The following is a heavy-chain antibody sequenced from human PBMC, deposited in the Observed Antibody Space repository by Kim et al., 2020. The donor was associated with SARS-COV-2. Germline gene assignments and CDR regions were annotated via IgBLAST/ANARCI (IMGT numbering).Heavy chain of an antibody. CDR1: TGSFSVYY. D-gene: IGHD2-15*01. Sequence: SETLSLTCALKTGSFSVYYWSWIRQSPGKGLEWIGKINQYGDTNYNPSLQNRVTISLDTSKNHFSLQLTSLTAADTAVYYCARRQTVRALVYWSQGTRVTVSS. V-gene: IGHV4-34*01. J-gene: IGHJ4*02. CDR3: ARRQTVRALVY. CDR2: INQYGDT.